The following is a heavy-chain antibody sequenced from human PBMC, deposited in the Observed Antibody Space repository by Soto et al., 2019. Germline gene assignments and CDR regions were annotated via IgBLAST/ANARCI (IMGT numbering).Heavy chain of an antibody. CDR3: ARVPDYNTLDA. D-gene: IGHD3-10*01. CDR1: VFPFSTYS. Sequence: GGSLRLYCAASVFPFSTYSMSFVRQAPGKGLEWVSSISSYSTYIYYADSVKGRFTISRDNAKNSVHLQMNSLRAEDTAVYYCARVPDYNTLDAWGQGTTVTVSS. V-gene: IGHV3-21*01. CDR2: ISSYSTYI. J-gene: IGHJ6*02.